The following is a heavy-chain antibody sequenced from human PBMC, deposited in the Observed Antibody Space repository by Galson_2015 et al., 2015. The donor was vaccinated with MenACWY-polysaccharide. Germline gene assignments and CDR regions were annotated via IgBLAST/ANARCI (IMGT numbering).Heavy chain of an antibody. CDR1: GYAFTAYY. CDR2: INPNSGDT. V-gene: IGHV1-2*02. J-gene: IGHJ4*02. Sequence: SVKVSCKASGYAFTAYYMHWVRQAPGQGLEWMGWINPNSGDTHYPQKFQGRVTMTSDTSTSTAYMELSRLTFDDTAVYYCASHYCNGVGCVNPHDYFDSWGQGTLVTVSS. CDR3: ASHYCNGVGCVNPHDYFDS. D-gene: IGHD2-15*01.